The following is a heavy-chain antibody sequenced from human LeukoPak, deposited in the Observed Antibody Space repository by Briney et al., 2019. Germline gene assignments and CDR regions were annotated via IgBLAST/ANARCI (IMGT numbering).Heavy chain of an antibody. Sequence: GGSLRLSCAASGFTFSSYAMSWVRQAPGKGLEWVSAISGSGGSTYYADSVKGRFTISRDNSKNTLYLQMNSLRAEDTAVYYCAKTSADYLDYYYGMDVWGRGTTVTVSS. CDR3: AKTSADYLDYYYGMDV. CDR1: GFTFSSYA. CDR2: ISGSGGST. J-gene: IGHJ6*02. V-gene: IGHV3-23*01. D-gene: IGHD2/OR15-2a*01.